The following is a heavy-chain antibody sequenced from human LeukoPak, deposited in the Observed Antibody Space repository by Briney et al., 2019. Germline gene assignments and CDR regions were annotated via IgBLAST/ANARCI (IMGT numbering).Heavy chain of an antibody. CDR2: ISGSGGST. V-gene: IGHV3-23*01. Sequence: GGSLRLSCAASGFTFSSYAMSWVRQAPGKGLEWVSAISGSGGSTYYADSVKGRFTISRDNFKNTLYLQMNSLRAEDTAVYCCARDGEYSSSCLDYWGQGALVTVSS. D-gene: IGHD6-13*01. CDR3: ARDGEYSSSCLDY. J-gene: IGHJ4*02. CDR1: GFTFSSYA.